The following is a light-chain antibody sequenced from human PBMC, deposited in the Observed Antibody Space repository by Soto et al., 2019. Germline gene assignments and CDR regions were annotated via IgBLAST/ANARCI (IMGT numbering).Light chain of an antibody. J-gene: IGKJ4*01. CDR1: QSVSSSY. CDR2: GAS. V-gene: IGKV3-20*01. Sequence: EIVLTQSPGTLSLSPGERATLSCRASQSVSSSYLAWYQQKPGQAPRLLIYGASSRATGIPDRFSGSGSGTDFTLTISRLEPEDFAVYYCQQYGILPPELTFGGGTKVEIK. CDR3: QQYGILPPELT.